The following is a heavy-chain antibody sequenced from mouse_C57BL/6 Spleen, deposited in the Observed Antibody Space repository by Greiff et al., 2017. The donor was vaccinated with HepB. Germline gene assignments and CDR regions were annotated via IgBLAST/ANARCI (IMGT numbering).Heavy chain of an antibody. Sequence: EVQLVESGGGLVQPGGSLSLSCAASGFTFTDYYMSWVRQPPGKALEWLGFIRNKANGYTTEYSASVKGRFTISRENSQSILYLQMNALRAEDSATYYCARLDDYRGFAYWGQGTLVTVSA. CDR1: GFTFTDYY. J-gene: IGHJ3*01. D-gene: IGHD2-13*01. CDR2: IRNKANGYTT. V-gene: IGHV7-3*01. CDR3: ARLDDYRGFAY.